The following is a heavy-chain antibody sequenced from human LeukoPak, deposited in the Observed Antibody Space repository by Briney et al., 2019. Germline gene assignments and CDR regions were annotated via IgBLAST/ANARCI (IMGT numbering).Heavy chain of an antibody. D-gene: IGHD6-13*01. CDR1: GFIFDDYG. CDR3: AKDMSSSRPDAFDI. CDR2: INWNGGSA. Sequence: PGGSLRLSCAASGFIFDDYGMNWVRQAPGKGLEWVSGINWNGGSAGYADSVKGRFTISRDNAKNSLYLQMNSLRAEDTALYYCAKDMSSSRPDAFDIWGQGTMVTVSS. J-gene: IGHJ3*02. V-gene: IGHV3-20*04.